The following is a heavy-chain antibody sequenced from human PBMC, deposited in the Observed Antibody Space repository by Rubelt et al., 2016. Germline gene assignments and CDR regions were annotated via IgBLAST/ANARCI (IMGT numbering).Heavy chain of an antibody. CDR3: ARDLNWAFDY. Sequence: EVQLVESGGGLVQPGRSLRLSCAASGFTFDDYTMHWVRQAPGKGLEWVSGISWNSGTIGYADSVKGRFIISRDNAKNSRYRQMNSLGAEETAVYYCARDLNWAFDYWGQGTLVTVSS. V-gene: IGHV3-9*01. CDR2: ISWNSGTI. CDR1: GFTFDDYT. J-gene: IGHJ4*02. D-gene: IGHD7-27*01.